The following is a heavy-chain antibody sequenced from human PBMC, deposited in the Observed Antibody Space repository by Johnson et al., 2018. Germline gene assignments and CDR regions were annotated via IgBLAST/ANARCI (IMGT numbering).Heavy chain of an antibody. V-gene: IGHV3-9*01. Sequence: QLVQSGGGLVQPGRSLRLSCAASGFTFDDYAMHWVRQAPGKGLEWVSGISWNSGSIGYADSVKGRFTISRDNAKNSLYLQMNRLRAEDTAVYYCARDSPGGGWPLDAFDIWGQGTMVTVSS. CDR2: ISWNSGSI. CDR3: ARDSPGGGWPLDAFDI. J-gene: IGHJ3*02. D-gene: IGHD6-19*01. CDR1: GFTFDDYA.